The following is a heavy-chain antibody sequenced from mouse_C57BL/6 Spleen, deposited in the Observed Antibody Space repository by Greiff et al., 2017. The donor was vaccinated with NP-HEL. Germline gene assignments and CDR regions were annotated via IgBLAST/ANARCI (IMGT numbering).Heavy chain of an antibody. D-gene: IGHD3-2*02. J-gene: IGHJ3*01. CDR1: GYAFSSSW. CDR3: ARDSSGYWFAY. Sequence: VQLQQSGPELVKPGASVKIPCKASGYAFSSSWMNWVKQRPGKGLEWIGRIYPGDGDTNYNGKFKGKATLTADKSSSTAYMQLSSLTSEDSAVYFCARDSSGYWFAYWGQGTLVTVSA. CDR2: IYPGDGDT. V-gene: IGHV1-82*01.